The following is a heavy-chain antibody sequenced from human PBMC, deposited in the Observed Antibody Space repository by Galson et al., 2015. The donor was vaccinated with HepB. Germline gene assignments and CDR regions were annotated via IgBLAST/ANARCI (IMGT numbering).Heavy chain of an antibody. J-gene: IGHJ2*01. V-gene: IGHV3-33*01. CDR2: IWYDGSEK. CDR1: RFTFSSYG. D-gene: IGHD6-19*01. Sequence: SLRLSCAASRFTFSSYGMHWVRQAPGKGLEWVAVIWYDGSEKYYADSVKGRFTISRDNSKNTLYLQMNSLRAEDTAVYYCARVDSSGWYGWYFDLWGRGTLVTVSS. CDR3: ARVDSSGWYGWYFDL.